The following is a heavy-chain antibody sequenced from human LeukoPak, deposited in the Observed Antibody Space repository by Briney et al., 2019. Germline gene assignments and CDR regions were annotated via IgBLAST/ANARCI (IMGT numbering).Heavy chain of an antibody. CDR2: ISGDASVS. D-gene: IGHD6-13*01. CDR3: AKAYSSSLYGHAFHI. Sequence: AGGSLRLSCAGSGFTFRFYAMTWVRQAPGKGLEWVSGISGDASVSKHADSVKGRFNISRDNSKNTLYLQLNSLRVEDTAIYYCAKAYSSSLYGHAFHIWGQGTMVTVSP. CDR1: GFTFRFYA. J-gene: IGHJ3*02. V-gene: IGHV3-23*01.